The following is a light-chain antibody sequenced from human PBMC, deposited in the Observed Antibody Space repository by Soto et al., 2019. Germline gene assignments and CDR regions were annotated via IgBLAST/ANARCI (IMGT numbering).Light chain of an antibody. CDR2: DAS. V-gene: IGKV3-11*01. J-gene: IGKJ2*01. Sequence: EIVLTQSPATLSLSPGGRATLSCRASQSVSSFLAWYQQKPGQAPRLLIYDASNRASGIPPRFSGRGSGTDFTLTISSLEPEDFAVYYCQQRTSWPPFTFGQGTKLEIK. CDR3: QQRTSWPPFT. CDR1: QSVSSF.